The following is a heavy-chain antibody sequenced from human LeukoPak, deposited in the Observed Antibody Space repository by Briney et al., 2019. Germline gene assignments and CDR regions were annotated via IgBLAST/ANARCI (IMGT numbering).Heavy chain of an antibody. CDR2: INSDGSST. V-gene: IGHV3-74*01. D-gene: IGHD3-3*01. J-gene: IGHJ6*03. CDR1: GFTFSSYW. CDR3: ARDDSPAYYDFWSGTYYYYYYMDV. Sequence: GGSLRLSCAASGFTFSSYWMHWVRQAPGKGLVWVSRINSDGSSTSYADSVKGRFTISRDNAKNTLYLQMNSLRAEDTAVYYCARDDSPAYYDFWSGTYYYYYYMDVWGKGTTVTVS.